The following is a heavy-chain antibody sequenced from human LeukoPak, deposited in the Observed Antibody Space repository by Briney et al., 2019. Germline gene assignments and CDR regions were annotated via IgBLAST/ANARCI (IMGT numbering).Heavy chain of an antibody. CDR2: ISAYNGNT. D-gene: IGHD3-22*01. CDR3: AKDRGKTYYYDSSGYFPDY. J-gene: IGHJ4*02. Sequence: ASVKVSCKASGYTFTSYGISWVRQAPGQGLEWMGWISAYNGNTNYAQKLQGRVTMTTDTSTSTAYMELRSLRSDDTAVYYCAKDRGKTYYYDSSGYFPDYWGQGTLVTVSS. CDR1: GYTFTSYG. V-gene: IGHV1-18*01.